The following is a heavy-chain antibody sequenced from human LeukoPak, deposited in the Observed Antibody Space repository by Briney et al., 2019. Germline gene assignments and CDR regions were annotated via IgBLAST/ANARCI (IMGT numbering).Heavy chain of an antibody. CDR2: ITGSGAST. Sequence: GGSLRLSCAASGFTFSSHAMGWVRQAPGKGLEWVSSITGSGASTYYADSVKGRFTISRDNSKNTLYLQMNSLRAEDTAVYYCAKDHDYGDYQSAEYFQHWGQGTLVTVSS. D-gene: IGHD4-17*01. V-gene: IGHV3-23*01. CDR1: GFTFSSHA. CDR3: AKDHDYGDYQSAEYFQH. J-gene: IGHJ1*01.